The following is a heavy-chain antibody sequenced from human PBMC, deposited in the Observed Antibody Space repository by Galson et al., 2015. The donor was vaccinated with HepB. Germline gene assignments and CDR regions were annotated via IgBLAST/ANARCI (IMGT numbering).Heavy chain of an antibody. D-gene: IGHD5-12*01. V-gene: IGHV1-46*01. Sequence: SVKVSCKASGYTFTSYNMHWVRQAPGQGLEWMGIINPSGGSTSYAQKFQGRVTITRDTSTSTVYMELSSLRSEDTAVYYCARKGGSGAFDIWGQGTMVTVSS. J-gene: IGHJ3*02. CDR3: ARKGGSGAFDI. CDR2: INPSGGST. CDR1: GYTFTSYN.